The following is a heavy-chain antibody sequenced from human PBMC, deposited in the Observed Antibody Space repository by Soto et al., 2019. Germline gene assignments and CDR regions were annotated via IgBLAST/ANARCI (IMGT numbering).Heavy chain of an antibody. J-gene: IGHJ4*02. Sequence: SSVKVSCKASGYIFTDYYLHWVRQAPGQGFEWVGGINAKSGNPKYVPKFQGRVTVTRDTSTSTVYMELNRLTSDDTAVYFCASEDRRNNCLKGLGYWGQGTLVTVSA. CDR1: GYIFTDYY. D-gene: IGHD2-15*01. CDR3: ASEDRRNNCLKGLGY. CDR2: INAKSGNP. V-gene: IGHV1-2*02.